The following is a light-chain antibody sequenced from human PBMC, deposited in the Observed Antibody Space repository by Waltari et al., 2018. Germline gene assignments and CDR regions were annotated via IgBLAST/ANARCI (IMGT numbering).Light chain of an antibody. Sequence: EIVLTQSPGTLSLSPGERATSHCRARQITRKNYLAWYQAKPGQAPRLRIYGISHRATGIPDRFSGGVSGTDFTLTISRLGPEDFAVYYCQQFGGSPKYTFGQGTKLEIK. V-gene: IGKV3-20*01. CDR3: QQFGGSPKYT. CDR2: GIS. J-gene: IGKJ2*01. CDR1: QITRKNY.